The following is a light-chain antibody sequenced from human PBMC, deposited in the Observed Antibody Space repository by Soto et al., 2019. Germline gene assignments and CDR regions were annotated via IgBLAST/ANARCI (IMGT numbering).Light chain of an antibody. CDR3: QQYNNWPPRFT. J-gene: IGKJ3*01. V-gene: IGKV3-15*01. CDR2: GAS. CDR1: QSVSSN. Sequence: EIVMTQSPATLSVSPGERATLSCRASQSVSSNLAWYQQKPGQAPRLHIYGASTRATGIPARFSGSGSGTEFTLTISSLQSEDFAVYYCQQYNNWPPRFTFGPGTKVDIK.